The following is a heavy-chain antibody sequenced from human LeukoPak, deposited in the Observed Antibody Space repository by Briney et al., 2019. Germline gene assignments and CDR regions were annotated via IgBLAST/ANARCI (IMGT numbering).Heavy chain of an antibody. Sequence: SGGSLRLSCTASGFTVSSNSMSWVRQAPGKGLEWVSFIYSDNTHYSDSVKGRFTISRDISKNTLYLYLNSLRVEDTAVYYCAKDGMSMDSSWFDYWGQGTLVTVSS. CDR3: AKDGMSMDSSWFDY. CDR1: GFTVSSNS. D-gene: IGHD6-13*01. CDR2: IYSDNT. J-gene: IGHJ4*02. V-gene: IGHV3-53*01.